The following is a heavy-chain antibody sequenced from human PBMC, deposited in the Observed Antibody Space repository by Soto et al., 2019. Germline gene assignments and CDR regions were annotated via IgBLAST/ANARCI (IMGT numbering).Heavy chain of an antibody. CDR1: GFIFSSYW. Sequence: EVQLVESGGGLVQPGGSLRLSCSASGFIFSSYWMRWLRQAPGKGLEWVASMNEYGSERYYVDSVKGRFTISRDNAKNALKLQMNSLRAEDTAVYYCARATGADKEDYWGQGTLVTVSS. J-gene: IGHJ4*02. V-gene: IGHV3-7*04. CDR3: ARATGADKEDY. CDR2: MNEYGSER. D-gene: IGHD3-10*01.